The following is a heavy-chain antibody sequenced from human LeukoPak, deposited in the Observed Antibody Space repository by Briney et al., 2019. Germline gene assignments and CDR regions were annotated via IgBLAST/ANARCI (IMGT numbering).Heavy chain of an antibody. CDR2: INAGNGNT. Sequence: GASVKVSCKASGYTFTSYAMHWVRQAPGQRLEWMGWINAGNGNTKYSQKFQGRVTITRDTSASTAYMELSSLRSEDTAVYYCARAQYITGYSTFLGYWGQGTLVTLSS. V-gene: IGHV1-3*01. CDR3: ARAQYITGYSTFLGY. D-gene: IGHD6-13*01. CDR1: GYTFTSYA. J-gene: IGHJ4*02.